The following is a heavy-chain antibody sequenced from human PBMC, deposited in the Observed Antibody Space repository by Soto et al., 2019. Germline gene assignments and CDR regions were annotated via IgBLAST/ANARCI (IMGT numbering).Heavy chain of an antibody. Sequence: QVQLVQSGAEVRKPGSSVKVSCTASGDTFNFYTISWVRQAPGQGLEWMGRVIPMIRMSNYAQKFQGRVTISADKSTSTAYMALSSLRSDDTAVYYCATNYGSGSTHFDYWGQGTLVTVSS. CDR2: VIPMIRMS. D-gene: IGHD3-10*01. CDR3: ATNYGSGSTHFDY. CDR1: GDTFNFYT. V-gene: IGHV1-69*02. J-gene: IGHJ4*02.